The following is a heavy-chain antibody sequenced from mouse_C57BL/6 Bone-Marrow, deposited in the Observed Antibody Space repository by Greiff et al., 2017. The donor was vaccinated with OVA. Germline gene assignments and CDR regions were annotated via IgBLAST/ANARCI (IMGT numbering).Heavy chain of an antibody. J-gene: IGHJ4*01. CDR1: GYTFTSYW. CDR2: IHPNSGST. V-gene: IGHV1-64*01. Sequence: VQLQQPGAELVKPGASVKLSCKASGYTFTSYWMHWVKQRPGQGLEWIGMIHPNSGSTNYNEKFKSKATLTVDKSSSTAYMQLSSLTSEDSVVYYCARPYSNYAMDYWGQGTSVTVSS. CDR3: ARPYSNYAMDY. D-gene: IGHD2-5*01.